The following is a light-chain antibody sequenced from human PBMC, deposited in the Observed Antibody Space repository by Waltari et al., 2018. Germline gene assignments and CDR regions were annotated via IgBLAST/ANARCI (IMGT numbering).Light chain of an antibody. J-gene: IGLJ2*01. CDR2: KDT. CDR3: QSSDSTTTYDI. V-gene: IGLV3-25*03. Sequence: SYELTQPPSVAVSPGQTARITCSGDALPKQYDYWYQHKSGQAPVLVIYKDTERPSGFPERCSGSSSGTTVTLTISGVQAEDEADYYCQSSDSTTTYDIFGGGTRLTVL. CDR1: ALPKQY.